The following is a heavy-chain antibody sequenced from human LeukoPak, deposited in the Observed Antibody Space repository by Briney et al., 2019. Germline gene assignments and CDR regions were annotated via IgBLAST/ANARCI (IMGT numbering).Heavy chain of an antibody. J-gene: IGHJ4*02. D-gene: IGHD2-21*02. CDR2: VDPEDGET. CDR1: GYTFTDYY. CDR3: ATNCGGDLYYFDY. V-gene: IGHV1-69-2*01. Sequence: ASVKISCKVSGYTFTDYYMHWVQQAPGKGLEWMGLVDPEDGETIYAEKFQGRVTITADTSTDTAYMELSSLRPEDTAVYYCATNCGGDLYYFDYWGQGTLVTVPS.